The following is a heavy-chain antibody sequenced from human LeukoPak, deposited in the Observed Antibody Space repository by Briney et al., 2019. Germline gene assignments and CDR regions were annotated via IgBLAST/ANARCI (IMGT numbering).Heavy chain of an antibody. D-gene: IGHD3-22*01. J-gene: IGHJ4*02. V-gene: IGHV3-30*14. CDR2: ISYDGSHT. Sequence: GGSLRLSCAASGFIFSSYAVHWVRQTPGEGLEWVALISYDGSHTYYADSVKGRFTISRDNSKNTLYLQMNSLRAEDTAVYYCARARLYYYDSSGYYVDYWGQGTLVTVSS. CDR1: GFIFSSYA. CDR3: ARARLYYYDSSGYYVDY.